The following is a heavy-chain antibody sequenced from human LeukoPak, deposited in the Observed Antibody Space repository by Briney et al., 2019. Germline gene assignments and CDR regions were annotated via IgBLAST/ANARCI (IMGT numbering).Heavy chain of an antibody. D-gene: IGHD6-19*01. CDR3: AREAGDSSGWYNWFDP. V-gene: IGHV3-7*01. CDR1: GFTFSSYW. Sequence: PGGSLRLSCAASGFTFSSYWMSRVRQAPGKGREWVANIKQDGSEKNYVDSVKGRFTISRDNAKNSLYLQMNSLRAEDTAVYYCAREAGDSSGWYNWFDPWGQGTLVTVSS. CDR2: IKQDGSEK. J-gene: IGHJ5*02.